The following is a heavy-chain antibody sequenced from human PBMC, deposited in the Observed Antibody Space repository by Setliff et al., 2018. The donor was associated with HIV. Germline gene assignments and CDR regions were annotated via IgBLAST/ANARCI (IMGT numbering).Heavy chain of an antibody. J-gene: IGHJ4*02. CDR3: ARGYGGSGFYYVY. V-gene: IGHV1-18*01. CDR2: IRTYNGNT. CDR1: GYTFTNYG. Sequence: GASVKVSCKTSGYTFTNYGISWVRQAPGQGLEWTGWIRTYNGNTNYAQRLQGRVTMTTDTSTSTAYMERRSLRSDDAAVYYCARGYGGSGFYYVYWGQGTLVTVSS. D-gene: IGHD3-22*01.